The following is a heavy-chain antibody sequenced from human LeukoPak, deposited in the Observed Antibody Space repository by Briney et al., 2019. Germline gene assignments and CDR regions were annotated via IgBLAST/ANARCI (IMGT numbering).Heavy chain of an antibody. CDR3: AREPDTAMAFDY. J-gene: IGHJ4*02. CDR1: GDTFSSYA. Sequence: ASVKVSCKASGDTFSSYAISWVRHARGQGLECMRGIIPSFGTANYAQKFQGIVTITADESTSTAYMELSSLRSEDTAVYYCAREPDTAMAFDYWGQGTLVTVSS. V-gene: IGHV1-69*01. D-gene: IGHD5-18*01. CDR2: IIPSFGTA.